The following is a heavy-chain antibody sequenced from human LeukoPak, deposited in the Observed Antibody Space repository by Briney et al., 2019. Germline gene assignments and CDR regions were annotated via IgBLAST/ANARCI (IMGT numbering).Heavy chain of an antibody. D-gene: IGHD6-6*01. CDR1: GFIFSSYS. V-gene: IGHV3-21*01. CDR2: ISSSSSYI. J-gene: IGHJ4*02. Sequence: GGSLRLSCAASGFIFSSYSMNWVRQAPGKGLEWVSYISSSSSYIYYADSVKGRFTISRDNSKNTLYLQMNSLRAEDTAIYYCAKDVLRSSSDYIDYWGQGTLVTVSS. CDR3: AKDVLRSSSDYIDY.